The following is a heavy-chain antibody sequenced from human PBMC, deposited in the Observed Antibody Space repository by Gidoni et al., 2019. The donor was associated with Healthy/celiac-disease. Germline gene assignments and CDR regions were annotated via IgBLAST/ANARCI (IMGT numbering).Heavy chain of an antibody. Sequence: EVQLVQSGAEVKKPGESLKISCKGYGYSFTRYWIGWVRPRPGKGLEWIGIIYPGDSDTRYSPPFQGHVSTPADKSISTAYLQWSSLKASDTAMYYCARQWAYSGSYKGDFDYWGQGTLVTVSS. D-gene: IGHD1-26*01. CDR1: GYSFTRYW. CDR3: ARQWAYSGSYKGDFDY. CDR2: IYPGDSDT. V-gene: IGHV5-51*01. J-gene: IGHJ4*02.